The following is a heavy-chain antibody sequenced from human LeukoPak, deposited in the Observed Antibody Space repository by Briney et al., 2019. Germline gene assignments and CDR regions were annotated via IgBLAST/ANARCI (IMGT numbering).Heavy chain of an antibody. V-gene: IGHV3-72*01. CDR1: GFTFSDQY. J-gene: IGHJ4*02. CDR2: TRNKPNGYTP. Sequence: QPGGTLRLSCAASGFTFSDQYMDWVRQAPGQGLEWVGRTRNKPNGYTPKYAGTVKGRFDISRDDSKNSLYLQMDSLKTEDTAVYYCAGVRTTGVFDYWGQGTLVTVSS. D-gene: IGHD4/OR15-4a*01. CDR3: AGVRTTGVFDY.